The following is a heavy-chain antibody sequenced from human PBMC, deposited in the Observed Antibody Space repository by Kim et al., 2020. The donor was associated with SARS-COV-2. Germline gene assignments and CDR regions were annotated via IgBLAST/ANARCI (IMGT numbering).Heavy chain of an antibody. CDR1: GGSIGSNNW. CDR3: AVCHPVFDSHWFDP. V-gene: IGHV4-4*02. J-gene: IGHJ5*02. Sequence: SETLSLTCAVSGGSIGSNNWWNWVRQPPGKGLEWIGKIYHSGRADYNPSLKSRVTITVDKSKNQFSLNLTSVTAADTAVYFCAVCHPVFDSHWFDPWGQG. D-gene: IGHD2-8*01. CDR2: IYHSGRA.